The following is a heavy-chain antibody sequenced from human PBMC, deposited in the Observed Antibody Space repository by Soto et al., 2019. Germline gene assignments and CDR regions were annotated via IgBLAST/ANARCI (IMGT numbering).Heavy chain of an antibody. CDR1: GFTFSSYG. CDR2: VSYDGNDK. Sequence: QVQLVESGGGVVQPGRSLRLSCAASGFTFSSYGMHWVRQAPGKGLEWVAGVSYDGNDKYCADSVKGRFTISRDNSKNTLYLQMNSLRAEDTAVYYCAKDDSSGYYYVDYWGQGTLVTVSS. CDR3: AKDDSSGYYYVDY. J-gene: IGHJ4*02. D-gene: IGHD3-22*01. V-gene: IGHV3-30*18.